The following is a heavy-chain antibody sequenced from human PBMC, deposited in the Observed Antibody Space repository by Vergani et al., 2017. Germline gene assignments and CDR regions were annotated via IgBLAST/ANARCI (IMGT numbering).Heavy chain of an antibody. V-gene: IGHV5-51*01. D-gene: IGHD5/OR15-5a*01. J-gene: IGHJ6*03. Sequence: EVQLVQSGAEVKKPGESLRISCKGSGYSFTSYWIGWVRQMPGKGLEWMGIIYPGDSDTRYSPSFQGQVTISADKSISTAYLQWSSLKASDTAMYYCASLSKAPYYYYYMDVWGKGTTVTVSS. CDR2: IYPGDSDT. CDR3: ASLSKAPYYYYYMDV. CDR1: GYSFTSYW.